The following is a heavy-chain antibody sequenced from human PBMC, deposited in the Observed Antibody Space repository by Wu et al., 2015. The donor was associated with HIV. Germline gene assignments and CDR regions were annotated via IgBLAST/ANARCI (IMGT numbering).Heavy chain of an antibody. CDR3: ATSYYGSGSYPTFYYYYAMDV. J-gene: IGHJ6*02. D-gene: IGHD3-10*01. Sequence: QVQLVQSGAEVKKPGASVKVSCQASGYTITTYGFNWVRQAPGQGLEWMGWMNSNNGKTGYGQKFQGRVAMTRNISTRTAYMELSGLKSEDTAVYYCATSYYGSGSYPTFYYYYAMDVWGQGTTVTVSS. CDR1: GYTITTYG. CDR2: MNSNNGKT. V-gene: IGHV1-8*01.